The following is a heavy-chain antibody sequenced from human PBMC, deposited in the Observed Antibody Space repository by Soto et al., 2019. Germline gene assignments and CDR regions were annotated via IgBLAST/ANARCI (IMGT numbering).Heavy chain of an antibody. V-gene: IGHV3-21*01. CDR3: TRDATRDSSARGWFDP. J-gene: IGHJ5*02. D-gene: IGHD6-13*01. Sequence: PGGSLRLSCAASGFTFRSFTMNWVRQAPGQGLEWVSTISSNSAYIYYTDALRGRFTISGDNAKNSLHLQMNSLRAEDTAVYYCTRDATRDSSARGWFDPWGPGTLVTVYS. CDR2: ISSNSAYI. CDR1: GFTFRSFT.